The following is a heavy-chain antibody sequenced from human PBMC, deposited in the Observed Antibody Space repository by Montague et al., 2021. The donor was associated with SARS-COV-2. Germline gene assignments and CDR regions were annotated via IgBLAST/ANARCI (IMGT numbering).Heavy chain of an antibody. V-gene: IGHV4-59*11. CDR3: ARAVSVRRAVNWFDP. D-gene: IGHD3-10*01. CDR1: GGSMSDHY. CDR2: IYYSGGI. Sequence: SETRSLTCTVSGGSMSDHYWAWIRQPPGKGLGWLAYIYYSGGINSNASLESRVSMSVDTSKNQFSLKLTSVTAADTAVYYCARAVSVRRAVNWFDPWGQGTLVTVSS. J-gene: IGHJ5*02.